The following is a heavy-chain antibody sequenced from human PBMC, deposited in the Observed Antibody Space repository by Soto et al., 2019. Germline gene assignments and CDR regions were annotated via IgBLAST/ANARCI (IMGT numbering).Heavy chain of an antibody. V-gene: IGHV4-59*08. D-gene: IGHD2-21*01. J-gene: IGHJ5*02. Sequence: QVQLQESGPGLVKPSETLSLTCTVSGGSFSPNYWRWIRQSPGKGLEWIGYIYYAGTTSYNPSLKSRATISLETSKSQFSLRLTSVTAADTAVYYCARLGAYYQSLDPWGPGNLVTVSS. CDR2: IYYAGTT. CDR3: ARLGAYYQSLDP. CDR1: GGSFSPNY.